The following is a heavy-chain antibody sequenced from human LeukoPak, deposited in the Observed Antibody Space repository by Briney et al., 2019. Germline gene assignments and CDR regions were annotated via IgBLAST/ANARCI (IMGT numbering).Heavy chain of an antibody. V-gene: IGHV3-23*01. CDR3: AKGTGYSYGDRPFDY. CDR2: ISGSGGST. CDR1: GFTFSSYA. J-gene: IGHJ4*02. Sequence: GGSLRLSCAASGFTFSSYAMSWVRQAPGKGLEWVSAISGSGGSTYYADSVKGRFTISRDNSKNTLYLQMNSLRGEDTAVYYCAKGTGYSYGDRPFDYWGQGTLVTVSS. D-gene: IGHD5-18*01.